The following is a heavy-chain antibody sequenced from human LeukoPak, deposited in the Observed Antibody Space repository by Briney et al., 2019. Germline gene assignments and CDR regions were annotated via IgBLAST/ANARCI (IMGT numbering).Heavy chain of an antibody. J-gene: IGHJ4*02. CDR2: IYGGGST. CDR1: GFTVSSNY. CDR3: ARGDYYDSSGYYPFDY. V-gene: IGHV3-66*02. D-gene: IGHD3-22*01. Sequence: PGGSLRLSCAASGFTVSSNYMSWVRQAPGKGLEWVSVIYGGGSTYYADSVKGRFTISRDNSKNTLYLQMNSLRAEDTAVYYCARGDYYDSSGYYPFDYWGQGTLVTVSS.